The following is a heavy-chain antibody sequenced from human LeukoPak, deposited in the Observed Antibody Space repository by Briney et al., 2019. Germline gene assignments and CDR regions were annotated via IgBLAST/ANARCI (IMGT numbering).Heavy chain of an antibody. J-gene: IGHJ4*02. CDR3: AKGSVGNADFAS. V-gene: IGHV3-23*01. CDR2: IIVSGTT. D-gene: IGHD6-25*01. CDR1: GFTFSSFS. Sequence: GGSLRLSCAASGFTFSSFSMTWVRQAPGKGLEWVSSIIVSGTTYYADSVKGRFTVSRDSFRGTLFLQMDSLRVEDTAVYFCAKGSVGNADFASWGQGALVTVSS.